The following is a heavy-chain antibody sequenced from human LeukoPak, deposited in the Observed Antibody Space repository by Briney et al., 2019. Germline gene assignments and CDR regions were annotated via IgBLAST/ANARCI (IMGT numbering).Heavy chain of an antibody. J-gene: IGHJ4*02. CDR1: GFTFSDYE. Sequence: GGSLRLSCEASGFTFSDYEMNWVRQAPGKGLEWVSYISGSGNIIQYADSVKGRFTISRDNAKNSLYLQMNSLRAEDTAVYYCARDVPTWIQLWSRNFDYWGQGTLVTVSS. D-gene: IGHD5-18*01. CDR3: ARDVPTWIQLWSRNFDY. CDR2: ISGSGNII. V-gene: IGHV3-48*03.